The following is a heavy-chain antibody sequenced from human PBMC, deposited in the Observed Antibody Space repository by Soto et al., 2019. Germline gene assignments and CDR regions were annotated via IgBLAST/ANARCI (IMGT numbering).Heavy chain of an antibody. Sequence: PSEPLSDTCSVADGYISDYDWSWIRQPPGKGLEWIGYIYYSGSTNYNPSLKSRVTISVDTSKNQFSLKLSSVTAADTAVYYCARRYRVAFDIWGQGTMVTVSS. V-gene: IGHV4-59*08. CDR3: ARRYRVAFDI. CDR1: DGYISDYD. J-gene: IGHJ3*02. CDR2: IYYSGST. D-gene: IGHD5-12*01.